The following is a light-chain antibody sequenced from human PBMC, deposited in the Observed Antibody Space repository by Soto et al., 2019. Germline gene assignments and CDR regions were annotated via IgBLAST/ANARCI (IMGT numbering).Light chain of an antibody. CDR2: DVS. V-gene: IGLV2-11*01. CDR1: SSDVGGYNY. CDR3: CSSAGSYSYV. J-gene: IGLJ1*01. Sequence: QSVLTQPRSVSGSPGQSVTISCTGTSSDVGGYNYVSWYQQHPGKAPKLMIYDVSKRPSGVPDRFSGSKSGNTASLTISGLRAEDEADYYFCSSAGSYSYVFGTGTKLTVL.